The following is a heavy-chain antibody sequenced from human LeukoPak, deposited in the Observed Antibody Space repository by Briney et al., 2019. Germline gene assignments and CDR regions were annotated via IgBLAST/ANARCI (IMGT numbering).Heavy chain of an antibody. D-gene: IGHD3-3*01. J-gene: IGHJ6*03. Sequence: SETLSLTCTVSGGSISSGSYYWSWIRQPAGKGLEWIGRIYTSGSTNYNPSLKSRVTISVDTSKNQFSLKLSSVTAADTAVYYCARERYYDLTGYMDVWGKGTTVTVSS. CDR3: ARERYYDLTGYMDV. CDR2: IYTSGST. V-gene: IGHV4-61*02. CDR1: GGSISSGSYY.